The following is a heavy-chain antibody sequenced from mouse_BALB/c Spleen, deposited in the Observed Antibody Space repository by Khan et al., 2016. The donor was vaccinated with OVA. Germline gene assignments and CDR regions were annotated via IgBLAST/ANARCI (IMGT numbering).Heavy chain of an antibody. V-gene: IGHV3-2*02. D-gene: IGHD1-1*01. J-gene: IGHJ2*01. Sequence: EVKLLESGPGLVKPSQSLSLTCTVTGYSITSDYAWNWIRQFPGNKLEWMGYISYSGRISYNPSLKSRISITRDTSKNQFFLQLNSVTTEDSATXYSARSVTNTTVVATDVDCWGQGSTLTVTA. CDR1: GYSITSDYA. CDR2: ISYSGRI. CDR3: ARSVTNTTVVATDVDC.